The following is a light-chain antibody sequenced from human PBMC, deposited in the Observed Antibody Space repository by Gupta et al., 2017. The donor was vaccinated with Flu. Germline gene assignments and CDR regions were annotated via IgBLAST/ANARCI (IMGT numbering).Light chain of an antibody. J-gene: IGLJ2*01. Sequence: TISCTGTSSDVGGYNYVSWYHQHPGKAPKLMIYEVSKRPSGVADRFSGSKAGNAASLTVSGLQAEDEADYYCTSYAGSNRVVFGGGTKLTVL. CDR1: SSDVGGYNY. V-gene: IGLV2-8*01. CDR3: TSYAGSNRVV. CDR2: EVS.